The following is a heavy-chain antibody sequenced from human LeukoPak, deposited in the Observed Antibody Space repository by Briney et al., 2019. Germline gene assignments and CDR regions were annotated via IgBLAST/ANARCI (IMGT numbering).Heavy chain of an antibody. D-gene: IGHD3-3*01. V-gene: IGHV4-34*01. J-gene: IGHJ5*02. Sequence: SETLSLTCAVYGGSFSGYYWSWIRQPPGKGLEWIGEINHSGSTNYNPSLKSRVTISVGTSKNQFSLKLSSVTAADTAVYYCARRHYDFWSKWFDPWGQGTLVTVSS. CDR2: INHSGST. CDR3: ARRHYDFWSKWFDP. CDR1: GGSFSGYY.